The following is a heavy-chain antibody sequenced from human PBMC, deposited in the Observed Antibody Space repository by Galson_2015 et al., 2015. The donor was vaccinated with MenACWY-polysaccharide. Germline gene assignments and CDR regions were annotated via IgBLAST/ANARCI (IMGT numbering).Heavy chain of an antibody. Sequence: ETLSLTCTVSGGSLNTYYWAWIRQSPGQGLEWIGHINKSGTTAYNSSLKTRVTMSADTSRNQFPLTLTSVTAADTAIYHCARLRGSMAAHIWFDPWGQGILVTVSP. CDR1: GGSLNTYY. CDR2: INKSGTT. CDR3: ARLRGSMAAHIWFDP. J-gene: IGHJ5*02. V-gene: IGHV4-59*01. D-gene: IGHD6-6*01.